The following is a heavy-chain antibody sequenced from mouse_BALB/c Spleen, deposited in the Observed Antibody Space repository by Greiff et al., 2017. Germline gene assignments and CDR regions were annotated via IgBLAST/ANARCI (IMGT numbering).Heavy chain of an antibody. V-gene: IGHV3-8*02. CDR2: ISYSGST. CDR1: GDSITSGY. Sequence: EVKLQESGPSLVKPSQTLSLTCSVTGDSITSGYWNWIRKFPGNKLEYMGYISYSGSTYYNPSLKSRISITRDTSKNQYYLQLNSVTTEDTATYYCARWVYGNYWFAYWGQGTLVTVSA. D-gene: IGHD2-1*01. CDR3: ARWVYGNYWFAY. J-gene: IGHJ3*01.